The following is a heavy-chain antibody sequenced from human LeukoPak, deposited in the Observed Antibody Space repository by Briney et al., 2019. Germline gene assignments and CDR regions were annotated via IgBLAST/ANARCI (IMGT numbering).Heavy chain of an antibody. CDR2: IYPGDSDT. J-gene: IGHJ2*01. D-gene: IGHD2-2*01. CDR3: ARRRSGTSCCDWYFDL. CDR1: GYSFTSYW. Sequence: GESLKISCKGSGYSFTSYWIGWVRQMPGKGLEWMGIIYPGDSDTRYSPSFQGQVTISADKSISTAYLQWSSLKASDTAMYHCARRRSGTSCCDWYFDLWGRGTLVTVSS. V-gene: IGHV5-51*01.